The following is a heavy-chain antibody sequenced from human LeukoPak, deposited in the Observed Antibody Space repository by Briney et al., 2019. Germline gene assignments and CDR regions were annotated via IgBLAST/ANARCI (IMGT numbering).Heavy chain of an antibody. CDR1: GFTFDDYG. Sequence: GGSLRLSCAASGFTFDDYGMSWVRQAPGKGLEWVSYISSSSSTIYYADSVKGRFTISRDNAKNSLYLQMNSLRAEDTAVYYCARDGGSGWTPWGLGTLVTVSS. CDR3: ARDGGSGWTP. D-gene: IGHD6-19*01. J-gene: IGHJ5*02. V-gene: IGHV3-48*04. CDR2: ISSSSSTI.